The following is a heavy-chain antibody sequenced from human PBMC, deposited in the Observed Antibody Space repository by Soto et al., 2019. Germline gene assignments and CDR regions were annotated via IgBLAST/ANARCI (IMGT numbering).Heavy chain of an antibody. D-gene: IGHD1-26*01. CDR2: ISSSSGHI. J-gene: IGHJ4*02. Sequence: PGGSMRLSCAASGFTFSSYRINWVRQAPGKGLEWVSSISSSSGHIYYADSLKGRFTISRDNAKNSLYLQMNSLRAEDTAVYYCTRHWLATREFDYWGQGTLVTVSS. CDR1: GFTFSSYR. CDR3: TRHWLATREFDY. V-gene: IGHV3-21*01.